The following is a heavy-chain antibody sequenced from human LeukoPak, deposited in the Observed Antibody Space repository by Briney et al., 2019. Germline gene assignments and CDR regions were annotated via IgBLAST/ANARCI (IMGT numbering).Heavy chain of an antibody. CDR2: IKSKTDGGTT. Sequence: GGSLRLSCAATGFTFSNYWMSWVRQAPGKGLEWVGRIKSKTDGGTTDYAAPVKGRFTISRDDSKNTLYLQMNSLKTEDTAVYYCTTSLGYCSSTSCSDLDYWGQGTLVTVSS. CDR3: TTSLGYCSSTSCSDLDY. J-gene: IGHJ4*02. V-gene: IGHV3-15*01. D-gene: IGHD2-2*01. CDR1: GFTFSNYW.